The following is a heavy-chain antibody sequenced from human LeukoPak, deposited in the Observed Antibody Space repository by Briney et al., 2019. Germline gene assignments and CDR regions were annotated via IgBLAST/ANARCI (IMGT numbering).Heavy chain of an antibody. D-gene: IGHD2-15*01. V-gene: IGHV4-34*01. Sequence: SETLSLTCAVYGGSFSGYYWSWIRHPPGKGLEWIGEINHSGSTNYNPSLKSRVTISVDTSKNQFSLKLSSVTAADTAVYYCARSGGRYWGQGTLVTVSS. CDR3: ARSGGRY. J-gene: IGHJ4*02. CDR2: INHSGST. CDR1: GGSFSGYY.